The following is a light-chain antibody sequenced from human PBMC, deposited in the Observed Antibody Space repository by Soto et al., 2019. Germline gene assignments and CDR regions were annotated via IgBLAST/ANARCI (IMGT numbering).Light chain of an antibody. V-gene: IGKV3-15*01. CDR3: QQYNNWPPWT. CDR2: GAS. J-gene: IGKJ1*01. CDR1: QSFSTN. Sequence: EIVMTHSQATLFFSPGERPTSSCRAGQSFSTNLAWYQQKPGQAPRLLIYGASTRATGIPARFSGSGSGTEFTLTISSLQSEDFAVYYCQQYNNWPPWTFGQGTKVEIK.